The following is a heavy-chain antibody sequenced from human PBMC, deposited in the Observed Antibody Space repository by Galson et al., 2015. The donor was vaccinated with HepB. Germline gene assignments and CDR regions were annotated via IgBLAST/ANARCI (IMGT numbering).Heavy chain of an antibody. V-gene: IGHV3-30*04. CDR2: ISYDGSNK. CDR3: ARQAVAGPTDDDWYFDL. J-gene: IGHJ2*01. CDR1: GFTFSSYA. Sequence: SLRLSCAASGFTFSSYAMHWVRQAPGKGLEWVAVISYDGSNKYYADSVKGRFTISRDNSKNTLYLQMNSLRAEDTAVYYCARQAVAGPTDDDWYFDLWGRGTLVTVSS. D-gene: IGHD6-19*01.